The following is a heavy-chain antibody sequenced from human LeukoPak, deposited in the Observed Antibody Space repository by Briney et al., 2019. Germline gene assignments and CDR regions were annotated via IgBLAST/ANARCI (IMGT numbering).Heavy chain of an antibody. CDR3: ANPAILQWLVLRRTY. J-gene: IGHJ4*02. Sequence: PGGSLRLSCAASGFTFSSYGMSWVRQAPGKGLEWVSAISGSGGSTYYADSVKGRFTISRDNSKNTLYLQMNSLRAEDTAVYYCANPAILQWLVLRRTYWGQGTLVTVSS. CDR1: GFTFSSYG. D-gene: IGHD6-19*01. V-gene: IGHV3-23*01. CDR2: ISGSGGST.